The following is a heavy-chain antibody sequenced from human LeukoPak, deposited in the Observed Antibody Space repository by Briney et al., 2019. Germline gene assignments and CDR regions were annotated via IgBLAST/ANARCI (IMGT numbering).Heavy chain of an antibody. J-gene: IGHJ6*02. CDR1: GGSFSGYY. CDR3: ANILTGYSIYGMDV. D-gene: IGHD3-9*01. V-gene: IGHV4-34*01. CDR2: INHSGST. Sequence: PSETLSLTCAVYGGSFSGYYWSWIRQPPGKGLEWIGEINHSGSTNYNPSLKSRVTISVDTSKNQFSLKLSSVTAADTAVYYCANILTGYSIYGMDVWGQGTTVTVSS.